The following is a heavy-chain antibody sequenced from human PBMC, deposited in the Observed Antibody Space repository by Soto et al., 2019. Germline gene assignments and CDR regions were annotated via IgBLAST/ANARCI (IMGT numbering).Heavy chain of an antibody. D-gene: IGHD2-15*01. CDR3: ATSFLLGYCSGGSCYSPANFDY. V-gene: IGHV3-53*04. CDR1: GFTVSSNY. CDR2: IYSGGST. J-gene: IGHJ4*02. Sequence: PGGSLRLSCAASGFTVSSNYMSWVRQAPGKGLEWVSVIYSGGSTYYADSVKGRFTISRHNSKNTLYLQMNSLRAEDTAVYYCATSFLLGYCSGGSCYSPANFDYWGQGTLVTVSS.